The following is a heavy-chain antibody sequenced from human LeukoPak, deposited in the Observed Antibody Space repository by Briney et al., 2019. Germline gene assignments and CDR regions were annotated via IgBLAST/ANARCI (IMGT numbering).Heavy chain of an antibody. V-gene: IGHV3-20*04. J-gene: IGHJ5*02. Sequence: GGSLRLSCAASGFSFDDYGMSWVRQAPGKGLEWVSAINWNGGSTGYADSVKGRFTISRDNAKNSLYLQMSSLRAEDTALYYCARGVNGFWSGYYTHNWFDPWGQGTLVAVSS. CDR3: ARGVNGFWSGYYTHNWFDP. D-gene: IGHD3-3*01. CDR2: INWNGGST. CDR1: GFSFDDYG.